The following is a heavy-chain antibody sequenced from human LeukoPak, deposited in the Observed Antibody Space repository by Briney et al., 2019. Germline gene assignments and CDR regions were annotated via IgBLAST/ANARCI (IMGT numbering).Heavy chain of an antibody. J-gene: IGHJ4*02. V-gene: IGHV3-21*01. D-gene: IGHD3-10*01. CDR3: ARGPQLRSSPNFDY. Sequence: PGGSLRLSCAASGFTFSSYSMNWVRQAPGKGLEWVSSISSSSSYIYYADSVKGRFTISRDNAKNSLYLQMNSLRAEDTAVYYCARGPQLRSSPNFDYWGQGTLVTVSS. CDR1: GFTFSSYS. CDR2: ISSSSSYI.